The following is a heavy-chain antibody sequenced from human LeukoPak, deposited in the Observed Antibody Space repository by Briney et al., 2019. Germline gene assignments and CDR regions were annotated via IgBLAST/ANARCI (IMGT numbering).Heavy chain of an antibody. CDR1: GFIFRDYW. D-gene: IGHD3-10*01. V-gene: IGHV3-7*01. CDR2: IKHDGSEK. Sequence: GGSLRLSCAASGFIFRDYWVNWVRQAPGKGLEWVANIKHDGSEKYYVDSVKGRFTISRDNAKNSLSLQMNSLRAEDTAVYYCARDSFSMVRGVIFGFWGQGILVTVSS. J-gene: IGHJ4*02. CDR3: ARDSFSMVRGVIFGF.